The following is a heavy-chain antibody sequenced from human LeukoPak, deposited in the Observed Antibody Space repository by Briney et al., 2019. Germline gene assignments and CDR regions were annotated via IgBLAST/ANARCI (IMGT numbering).Heavy chain of an antibody. J-gene: IGHJ4*02. CDR1: GGSISSYY. CDR2: IYTSGST. D-gene: IGHD3-10*01. CDR3: ARAGHGSYYGSGSYLTFDY. Sequence: SETLSLTCTVSGGSISSYYWSWIRQPAGKGLEWIGRIYTSGSTNYNPSLKSRVTISVDTSKNQFSLKLSSVTAADTAVYYCARAGHGSYYGSGSYLTFDYWGQGTLVTVSS. V-gene: IGHV4-4*07.